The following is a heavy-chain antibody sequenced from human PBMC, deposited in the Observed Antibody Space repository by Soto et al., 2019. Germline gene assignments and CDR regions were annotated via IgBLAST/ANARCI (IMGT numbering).Heavy chain of an antibody. CDR1: GFSCTSYW. J-gene: IGHJ4*02. CDR2: IYPGDSDT. V-gene: IGHV5-51*01. D-gene: IGHD5-12*01. CDR3: ARHGDGYNPDY. Sequence: GESLKISCKDSGFSCTSYWIVWVRQMPGKGLEWMGIIYPGDSDTRYSPSFQGQVTISADKSISTAYLQWSSLKASDTAMYYCARHGDGYNPDYWGQGTLVTVSS.